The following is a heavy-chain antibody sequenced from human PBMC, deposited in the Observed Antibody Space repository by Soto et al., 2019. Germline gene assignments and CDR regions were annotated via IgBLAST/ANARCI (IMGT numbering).Heavy chain of an antibody. CDR1: GFTFTSSA. CDR3: AADTLTNIVVVPAAYRYYYYGMDV. J-gene: IGHJ6*02. D-gene: IGHD2-2*01. CDR2: IVVGSGNT. V-gene: IGHV1-58*01. Sequence: QMQLVQSGPEVKKPGTSVKVSCKASGFTFTSSAVQWVRQARGQRLEWIGWIVVGSGNTNYAQKFQERVTITRDMSTSTAYMELSSLRSEDTAVYYCAADTLTNIVVVPAAYRYYYYGMDVWGQGTTVTVSS.